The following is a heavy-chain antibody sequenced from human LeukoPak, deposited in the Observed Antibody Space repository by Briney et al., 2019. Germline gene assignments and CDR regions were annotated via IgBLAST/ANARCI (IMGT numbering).Heavy chain of an antibody. Sequence: SETLSLTCTVAGDSISKSYWSWIRQPPGKGLEWIGYISDKGSPDYSPSLKSRVTISADMSKNQFSLILSSATAADTAIYFCARDHWYLSSKTWYYYGMDAWGQGTTVTVSS. CDR2: ISDKGSP. CDR1: GDSISKSY. CDR3: ARDHWYLSSKTWYYYGMDA. V-gene: IGHV4-59*01. D-gene: IGHD2-8*02. J-gene: IGHJ6*02.